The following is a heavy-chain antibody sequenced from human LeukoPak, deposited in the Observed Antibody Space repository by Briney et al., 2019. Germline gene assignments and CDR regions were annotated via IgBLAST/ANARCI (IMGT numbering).Heavy chain of an antibody. CDR2: IKRNTQGATT. CDR3: TTHPGYESY. Sequence: GGSLRLSCATSGFTFSLAWMSWVRQAPGKGLEWVGRIKRNTQGATTDYAAAVKGRFTISRDDSKNPLYLQMNSLEIEDTGVYYCTTHPGYESYWGQGTLVTVSS. CDR1: GFTFSLAW. V-gene: IGHV3-15*01. J-gene: IGHJ4*02. D-gene: IGHD2-15*01.